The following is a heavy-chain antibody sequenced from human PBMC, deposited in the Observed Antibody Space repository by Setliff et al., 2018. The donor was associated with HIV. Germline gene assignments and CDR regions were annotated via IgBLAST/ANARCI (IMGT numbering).Heavy chain of an antibody. CDR2: IWYNGILQ. D-gene: IGHD3-22*01. J-gene: IGHJ6*03. V-gene: IGHV3-33*08. CDR1: GFTFNSYA. CDR3: ARDQIYYDSGSYPFYMDV. Sequence: PGGSLRLSCAASGFTFNSYAMHWVRQAPGKGLQWVSVIWYNGILQYYLDSVKGRFTVSRDNSKNTVYLQMNSLRAEDTAVYYCARDQIYYDSGSYPFYMDVWGKGTTVTVSS.